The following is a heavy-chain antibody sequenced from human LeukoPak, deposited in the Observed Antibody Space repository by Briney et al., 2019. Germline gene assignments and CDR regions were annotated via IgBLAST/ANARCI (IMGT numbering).Heavy chain of an antibody. CDR1: GGSIRSYY. J-gene: IGHJ4*02. D-gene: IGHD2-2*01. V-gene: IGHV4-59*12. CDR3: AREIRDCSSTSCYSYLDY. CDR2: IYYSGST. Sequence: SETLSLTCTVSGGSIRSYYWSWIRQPPGKGLEWIGYIYYSGSTNYNPSLKSRVTISVDTSKNQFSLKLSSVTAADTAVYYCAREIRDCSSTSCYSYLDYWGQGTLVTVSS.